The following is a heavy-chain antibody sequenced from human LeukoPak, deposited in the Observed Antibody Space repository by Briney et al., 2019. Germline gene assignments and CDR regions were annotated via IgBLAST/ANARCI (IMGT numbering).Heavy chain of an antibody. CDR3: ARDGETGTTFDY. J-gene: IGHJ4*02. D-gene: IGHD1-1*01. CDR1: GGTFSSYA. CDR2: IIPIFGTA. Sequence: GASVKVSCKASGGTFSSYAISWVRQAPGQGLEWMGGIIPIFGTANYAQKFQGRVTITADESTSTAYMELSSLRSEDTAVYYCARDGETGTTFDYWGQGTLVIVSS. V-gene: IGHV1-69*13.